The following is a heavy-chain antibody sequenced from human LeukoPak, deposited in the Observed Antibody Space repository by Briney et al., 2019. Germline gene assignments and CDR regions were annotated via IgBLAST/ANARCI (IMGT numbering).Heavy chain of an antibody. CDR1: RFTFSSYW. Sequence: GGSLRLSCAASRFTFSSYWMSWVRQAPGKGLEWVASIKQDGSEKYYVDSVKGRFTISRDNAKNSLYLQMNSLRAEDTAVYYCASRNSLFIWGQGTLVTVSS. D-gene: IGHD4-23*01. CDR2: IKQDGSEK. CDR3: ASRNSLFI. V-gene: IGHV3-7*01. J-gene: IGHJ4*02.